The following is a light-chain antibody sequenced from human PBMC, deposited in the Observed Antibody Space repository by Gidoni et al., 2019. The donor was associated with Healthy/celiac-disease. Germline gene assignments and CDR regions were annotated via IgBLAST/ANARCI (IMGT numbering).Light chain of an antibody. Sequence: GDRVTITCQASQDISNYLKWYQQKPGKAPKLLIYDASNLETGVPSRFSGSGSGTDFTFTISSLQPEDIATYYCQQYDNLPPYTFGQGTKLEIK. CDR3: QQYDNLPPYT. CDR1: QDISNY. J-gene: IGKJ2*01. CDR2: DAS. V-gene: IGKV1-33*01.